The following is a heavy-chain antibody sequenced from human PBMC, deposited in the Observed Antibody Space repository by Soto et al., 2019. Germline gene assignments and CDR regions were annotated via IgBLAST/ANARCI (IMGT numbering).Heavy chain of an antibody. Sequence: SVKVSCKASGGTVSSYAISWVRQAPGQRIEWMGGIIPINGTANYAQKFQGRVNITRDTSSSTAYMELSSLRSEDTAVYYFARDLDYYDETYYYYGMDVWGQGTTVTVSS. V-gene: IGHV1-69*05. CDR3: ARDLDYYDETYYYYGMDV. J-gene: IGHJ6*02. D-gene: IGHD3-22*01. CDR2: IIPINGTA. CDR1: GGTVSSYA.